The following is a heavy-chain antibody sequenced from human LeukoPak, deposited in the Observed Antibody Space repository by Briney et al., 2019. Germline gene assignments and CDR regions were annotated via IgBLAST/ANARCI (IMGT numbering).Heavy chain of an antibody. V-gene: IGHV3-15*01. Sequence: PGGSLRLSCAASGSSFRNAWMSWVRQAPGKGLEWVGRIKSKTDGGTTDYAAPVKGRFTISRDDSKNTLYLQMNSLKTEDTAVYDCTTDPVQLWLGPDYWGQGTLVTVSS. J-gene: IGHJ4*02. CDR2: IKSKTDGGTT. CDR1: GSSFRNAW. CDR3: TTDPVQLWLGPDY. D-gene: IGHD5-18*01.